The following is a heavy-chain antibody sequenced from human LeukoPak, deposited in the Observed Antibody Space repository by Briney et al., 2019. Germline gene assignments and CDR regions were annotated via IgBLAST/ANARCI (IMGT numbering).Heavy chain of an antibody. CDR1: GFTFDDYA. CDR3: VKEPHYYDSSGYY. V-gene: IGHV3-43*02. J-gene: IGHJ4*02. D-gene: IGHD3-22*01. Sequence: GGSLRLXCAASGFTFDDYAMHWVRQAPGKGLEWVSLISGDGGSTYYADSVKGRFTISRDNSKNSLYLQMNSLRIEDTALYYCVKEPHYYDSSGYYWGQGTLVTVSS. CDR2: ISGDGGST.